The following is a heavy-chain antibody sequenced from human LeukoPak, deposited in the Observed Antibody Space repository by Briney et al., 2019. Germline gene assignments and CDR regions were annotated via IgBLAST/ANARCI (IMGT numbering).Heavy chain of an antibody. V-gene: IGHV3-23*01. CDR1: GFTFSSYA. J-gene: IGHJ4*02. CDR3: AKALYYYGSGSYNYFDY. CDR2: ISGSGGST. Sequence: GGSLRPSCAASGFTFSSYAMSWVRQAPGKGLEWVSAISGSGGSTYYADSVKGRFTISRDNSKNTLYLQMNSLRAEDTAVYYCAKALYYYGSGSYNYFDYWGQGTLVTVSS. D-gene: IGHD3-10*01.